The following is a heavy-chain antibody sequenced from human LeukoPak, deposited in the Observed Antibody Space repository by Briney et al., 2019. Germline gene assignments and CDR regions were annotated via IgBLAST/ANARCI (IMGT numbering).Heavy chain of an antibody. CDR3: ARGYSGYDYDGYYCYYYYYMDV. CDR1: GGSISSYY. Sequence: SETLSLTCTVSGGSISSYYWSWIRQPPGKGLEWIGYIYYSGSTNYNPSLKSRVTISVDTSKNQFSLKLSSVTAADTAVYYCARGYSGYDYDGYYCYYYYYMDVWGKGTTVTVSS. V-gene: IGHV4-59*01. CDR2: IYYSGST. J-gene: IGHJ6*03. D-gene: IGHD5-12*01.